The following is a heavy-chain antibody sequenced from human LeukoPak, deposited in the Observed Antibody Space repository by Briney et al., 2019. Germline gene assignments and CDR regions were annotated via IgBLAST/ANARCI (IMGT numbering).Heavy chain of an antibody. Sequence: PSETLSLTCSVSGGSIASNSWTWIRQPAGKGLEYIGRISSSGHTNYNPSLLSRVTMSVDTSKNQFSLRLSSVTAADTAVYYCARSPGLADLDYWGQGTLVTVSS. D-gene: IGHD6-13*01. V-gene: IGHV4-4*07. CDR3: ARSPGLADLDY. J-gene: IGHJ4*02. CDR1: GGSIASNS. CDR2: ISSSGHT.